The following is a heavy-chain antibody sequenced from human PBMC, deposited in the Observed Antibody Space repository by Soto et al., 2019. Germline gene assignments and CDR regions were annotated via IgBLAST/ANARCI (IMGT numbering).Heavy chain of an antibody. J-gene: IGHJ4*02. CDR3: ARHEFIVVSSSSN. Sequence: SETLSLTCTVSGGSISSSSYYWGWIRQPPGKGLEWIGSIYYSGSTYYNPSLKSRVTISVDTSKNQFSLKLSSVTAADTAVYYCARHEFIVVSSSSNWGQGTLVTVSS. CDR2: IYYSGST. CDR1: GGSISSSSYY. D-gene: IGHD6-13*01. V-gene: IGHV4-39*01.